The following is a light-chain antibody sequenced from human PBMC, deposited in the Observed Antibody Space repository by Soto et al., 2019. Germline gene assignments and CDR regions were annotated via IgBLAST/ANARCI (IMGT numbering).Light chain of an antibody. J-gene: IGKJ1*01. V-gene: IGKV3-15*01. CDR3: QQYDNWPWT. Sequence: EIVMTQSPATLSVSPGERATLSCRASQSVSSNVAWYQQKPGQAPRLLIYGASTRATGISARFSGSESGTEFTLTISSLQSEDSAVYYGQQYDNWPWTFGQGTKVEIK. CDR2: GAS. CDR1: QSVSSN.